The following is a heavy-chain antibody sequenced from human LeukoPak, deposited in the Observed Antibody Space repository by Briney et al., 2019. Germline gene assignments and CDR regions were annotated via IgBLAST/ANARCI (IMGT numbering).Heavy chain of an antibody. Sequence: ASVKVSCKASGYSFTIYNIHWVRQAPGQGLEWMGMINPSDGATTYAQRFQGRLTMTRDMSTATVYMDLRSLRSEDTDVYFCAREKRGGLSGNLGGLFATYYTYYYMGVWGRGTMVTVSS. V-gene: IGHV1-46*01. CDR3: AREKRGGLSGNLGGLFATYYTYYYMGV. CDR1: GYSFTIYN. D-gene: IGHD3-16*01. CDR2: INPSDGAT. J-gene: IGHJ6*03.